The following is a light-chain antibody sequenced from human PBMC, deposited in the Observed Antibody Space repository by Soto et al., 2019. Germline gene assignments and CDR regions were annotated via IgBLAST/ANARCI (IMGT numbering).Light chain of an antibody. J-gene: IGLJ2*01. Sequence: QPVLTQSSSASASLGSSVKLTCTLSSGHSSYIIAWHQQQPGKAPRYLMKLEGSGSYNKGSGVPDRFSGSSSGADRYLTISNLQSEDEADYYSETWDSNPYVVFGGGTKLTVL. CDR3: ETWDSNPYVV. V-gene: IGLV4-60*03. CDR2: LEGSGSY. CDR1: SGHSSYI.